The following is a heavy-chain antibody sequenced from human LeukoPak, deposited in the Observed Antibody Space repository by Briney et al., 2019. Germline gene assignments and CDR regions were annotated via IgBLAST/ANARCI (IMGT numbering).Heavy chain of an antibody. J-gene: IGHJ4*02. D-gene: IGHD6-19*01. Sequence: QPGGSLRLSCAASGFTFSNSWMHWVRQGPGKGPVWVSRIKSDGSYITYADSVKGRFVISRDNAENTLYLQMNSLRVDDTAVYYCATGDRGWYNYWGQGTLVTVSA. CDR1: GFTFSNSW. CDR3: ATGDRGWYNY. CDR2: IKSDGSYI. V-gene: IGHV3-74*03.